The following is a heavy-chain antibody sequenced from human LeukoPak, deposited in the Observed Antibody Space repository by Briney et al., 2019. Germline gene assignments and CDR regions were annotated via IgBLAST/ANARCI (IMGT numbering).Heavy chain of an antibody. V-gene: IGHV4-59*01. CDR2: IYYSGST. J-gene: IGHJ2*01. Sequence: SETLSLTCTVSGVSISSYYWSWIRQPPGKGREWIGYIYYSGSTNYHPSLKSRVTISVDTSKNQFSRKLSSVTAADTAVYYCARMHYGEFYWYFDLWGRGTLVTVSS. CDR3: ARMHYGEFYWYFDL. D-gene: IGHD4-17*01. CDR1: GVSISSYY.